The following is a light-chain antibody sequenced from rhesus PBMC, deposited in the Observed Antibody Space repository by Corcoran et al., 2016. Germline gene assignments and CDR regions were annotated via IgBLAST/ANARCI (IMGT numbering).Light chain of an antibody. Sequence: DIQMTQSPSSLSASVGDTVTITCRASQGLSSYLNWFQQKPVKTPKLLIYAASSLESGVPSRFSGSGSWTEFTLTISSLQPEDFAAYYCLQHNSYPPTFGPETKLDIK. J-gene: IGKJ3*01. V-gene: IGKV1-28*01. CDR2: AAS. CDR3: LQHNSYPPT. CDR1: QGLSSY.